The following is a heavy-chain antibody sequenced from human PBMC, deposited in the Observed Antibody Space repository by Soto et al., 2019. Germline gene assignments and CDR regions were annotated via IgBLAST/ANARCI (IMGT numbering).Heavy chain of an antibody. Sequence: SETLSLTCTVSGGSISSSIYYWGWIRQPPGKGLEWIGSIYYSGSTYYNPSLKSRVTISVDTSKNQFSLKLSSVTAADTAVYYCASNTYYDFWSGPDPWGQGTLVTVSS. D-gene: IGHD3-3*01. CDR3: ASNTYYDFWSGPDP. CDR1: GGSISSSIYY. CDR2: IYYSGST. J-gene: IGHJ5*02. V-gene: IGHV4-39*01.